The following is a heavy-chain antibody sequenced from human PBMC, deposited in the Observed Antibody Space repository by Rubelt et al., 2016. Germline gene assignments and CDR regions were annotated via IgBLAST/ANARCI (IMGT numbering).Heavy chain of an antibody. V-gene: IGHV4-4*07. CDR2: IHTSGST. Sequence: VQLQESGPGLVKPSETLSLTCTVSGASMNSHYWNWIRQPAGKGLEWIGRIHTSGSTNYNPSFKSRVTMSVDTSKSQFSLKLSSVTAADTAVYYCAREVAAAGTGTDDYWGQGTLVT. CDR3: AREVAAAGTGTDDY. J-gene: IGHJ4*02. CDR1: GASMNSHY. D-gene: IGHD6-13*01.